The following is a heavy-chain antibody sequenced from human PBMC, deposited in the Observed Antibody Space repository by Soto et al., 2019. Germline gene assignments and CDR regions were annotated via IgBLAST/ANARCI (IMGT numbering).Heavy chain of an antibody. D-gene: IGHD7-27*01. Sequence: QVQLVETGGGVVPPGRSLSLSCAASGFTFSSYGMPWVRPDPVKGLEWVAVISHDGSNKYYADSVKGRFTISRDNSKNTLYLQMNSLRAEDTAVYYCAKGVGIDYWGQGTLVTVSS. CDR3: AKGVGIDY. J-gene: IGHJ4*02. CDR1: GFTFSSYG. CDR2: ISHDGSNK. V-gene: IGHV3-30*18.